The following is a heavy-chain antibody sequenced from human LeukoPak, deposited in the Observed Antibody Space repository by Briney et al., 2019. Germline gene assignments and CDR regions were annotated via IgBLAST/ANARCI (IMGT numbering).Heavy chain of an antibody. D-gene: IGHD6-13*01. CDR3: ARDAVYSSSWQYY. CDR2: IWYDGSNK. J-gene: IGHJ4*02. Sequence: PGGPLRLSCAAPGFTLSSYGTHWVRQSPGKGLEWGAVIWYDGSNKYYADSVKGRFTISRDNSKNTLYLQMNSLRAEDTAVYYCARDAVYSSSWQYYWGQGTLVTVSS. CDR1: GFTLSSYG. V-gene: IGHV3-33*01.